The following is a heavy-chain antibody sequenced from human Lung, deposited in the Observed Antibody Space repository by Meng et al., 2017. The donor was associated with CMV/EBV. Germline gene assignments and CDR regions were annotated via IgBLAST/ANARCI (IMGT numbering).Heavy chain of an antibody. CDR3: ARAATYYSGSGSYYDS. CDR2: IKQDGGER. V-gene: IGHV3-7*04. CDR1: GYTSSTYW. J-gene: IGHJ4*02. Sequence: GGSLRLSCAPSGYTSSTYWMSWVRQAPGKGLEWVANIKQDGGERYYVDSVKGRFTISRDNATNSLYMQMNSLRAEDTAVYFCARAATYYSGSGSYYDSWGQGXLVTVSS. D-gene: IGHD3-10*01.